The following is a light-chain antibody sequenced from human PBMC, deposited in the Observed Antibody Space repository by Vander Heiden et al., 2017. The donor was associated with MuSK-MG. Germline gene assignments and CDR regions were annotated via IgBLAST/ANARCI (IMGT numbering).Light chain of an antibody. CDR2: QDS. CDR3: QAWDSSTVV. CDR1: NWGVKS. J-gene: IGLJ2*01. V-gene: IGLV3-1*01. Sequence: SCELTQPSSVSVPAGQAASRTCSGDNWGVKSACWYQQKPGQSPVVVLDQDSKRASGCPERFSCSNSATTATLTISGTQAVDEDYYYCQAWDSSTVVFGGGTKLTVL.